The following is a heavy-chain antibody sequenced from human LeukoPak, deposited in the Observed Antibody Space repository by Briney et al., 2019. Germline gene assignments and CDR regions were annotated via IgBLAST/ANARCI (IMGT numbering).Heavy chain of an antibody. J-gene: IGHJ6*03. CDR2: IYYSGST. Sequence: PSETLSLTCTVSGGSISSSSYYWGWIRQPPGKGLEWIGSIYYSGSTYYNPSLKSRVTISVDTSKNQFSLKLSSVTAADTAVYYCARGIEYSSSSEYYYYMDVWGKGTTVTVSS. D-gene: IGHD6-6*01. CDR1: GGSISSSSYY. V-gene: IGHV4-39*01. CDR3: ARGIEYSSSSEYYYYMDV.